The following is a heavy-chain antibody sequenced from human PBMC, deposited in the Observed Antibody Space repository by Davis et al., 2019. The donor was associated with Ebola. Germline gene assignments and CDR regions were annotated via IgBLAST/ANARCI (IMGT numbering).Heavy chain of an antibody. CDR3: ARVVYVVPAPYYYYMDV. D-gene: IGHD2-2*01. CDR1: GASIKSYY. V-gene: IGHV4-59*01. Sequence: PSETLSLTCTVSGASIKSYYWSWIRQPPGKGLEWIGYTFYSGNTNYKPSLKSRVIISIDTSKNQFSLKLSSVTAADTAVYYCARVVYVVPAPYYYYMDVWGKGTTVTVSS. J-gene: IGHJ6*03. CDR2: TFYSGNT.